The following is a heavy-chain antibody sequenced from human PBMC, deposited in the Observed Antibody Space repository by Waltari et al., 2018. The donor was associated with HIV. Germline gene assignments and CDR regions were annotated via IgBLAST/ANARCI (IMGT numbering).Heavy chain of an antibody. Sequence: QVQPVQSGAEVKKPGASVKDSCKAYGSHFTSIGISCVRTAAEQGPECMEWISAYNGNTNYAQKLQGRVTMTTDKSTSTAYMELRSLRSDDTAVYYCARDGIAARGGDAFDIWGQGTMVTVSS. CDR1: GSHFTSIG. V-gene: IGHV1-18*01. J-gene: IGHJ3*02. CDR2: ISAYNGNT. CDR3: ARDGIAARGGDAFDI. D-gene: IGHD6-13*01.